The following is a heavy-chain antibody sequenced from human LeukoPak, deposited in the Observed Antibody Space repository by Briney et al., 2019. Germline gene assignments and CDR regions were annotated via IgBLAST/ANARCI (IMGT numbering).Heavy chain of an antibody. D-gene: IGHD4-23*01. Sequence: GRSLRLSCAASGFTFEHYGMHWVRHDPGKGLEWVSYITWNSGYKGYADSVKGRFAISRDNAKNSLHLQMNSLTGEDTAFYYCAKASDYGGNEFDCWGQGTLVTVSS. CDR2: ITWNSGYK. J-gene: IGHJ5*01. CDR1: GFTFEHYG. V-gene: IGHV3-9*01. CDR3: AKASDYGGNEFDC.